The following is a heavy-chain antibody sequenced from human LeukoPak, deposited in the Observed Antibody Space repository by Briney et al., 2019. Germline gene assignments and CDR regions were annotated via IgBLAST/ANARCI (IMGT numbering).Heavy chain of an antibody. V-gene: IGHV3-11*04. J-gene: IGHJ4*02. CDR3: ASGRDGYIGSSDY. Sequence: PGGSLRLSXAASGFTFSDYYMSWIRQTPGKGLEWVSYISSSGSTIYYADSVKGRFTISRDNAKNSLYLQMNSLRAEDTAVYYCASGRDGYIGSSDYWGQGTLVTVSS. CDR1: GFTFSDYY. D-gene: IGHD5-24*01. CDR2: ISSSGSTI.